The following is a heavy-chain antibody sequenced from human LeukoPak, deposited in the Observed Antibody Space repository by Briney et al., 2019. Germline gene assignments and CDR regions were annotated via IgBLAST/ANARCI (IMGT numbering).Heavy chain of an antibody. Sequence: GGSLGLSCAASGFTFSSYGMHWVRQAPGKGLEWVAVISYDGSNKYYADSVKGRFTISRDNSKNTLYLQMNSLRAEDTAVYYCAKPEGYWGQGTLVTVSS. V-gene: IGHV3-30*18. CDR1: GFTFSSYG. CDR3: AKPEGY. CDR2: ISYDGSNK. J-gene: IGHJ4*02.